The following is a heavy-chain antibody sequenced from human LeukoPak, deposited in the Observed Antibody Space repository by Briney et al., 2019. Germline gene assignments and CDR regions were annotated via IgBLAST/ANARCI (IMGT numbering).Heavy chain of an antibody. CDR3: ARDRGRDYDFWSGYSFAEYFQH. J-gene: IGHJ1*01. CDR2: ISSSSSYI. V-gene: IGHV3-21*01. D-gene: IGHD3-3*01. Sequence: TGGSLGLSCAASGFTFSSYSMNWVRQAPGKGLEWVSSISSSSSYIYYADSVKGRFTISRDNAKNSLYLQMNSLRAEDTAVYYCARDRGRDYDFWSGYSFAEYFQHWGQGTLVIVSS. CDR1: GFTFSSYS.